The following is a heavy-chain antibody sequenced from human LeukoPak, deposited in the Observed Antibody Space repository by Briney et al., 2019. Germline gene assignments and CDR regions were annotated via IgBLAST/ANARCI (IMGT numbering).Heavy chain of an antibody. V-gene: IGHV3-30*18. CDR1: GFTFSSYW. Sequence: GGSLRLSCAASGFTFSSYWMNWARQAPGKGLEWVAVISYDGSNKYYADSVKGRFTISRDNSKNTLYLQMNSLRGEDTAVYYCAKGGYSYTDAFDIWGQGTMVTVSS. CDR2: ISYDGSNK. J-gene: IGHJ3*02. D-gene: IGHD5-18*01. CDR3: AKGGYSYTDAFDI.